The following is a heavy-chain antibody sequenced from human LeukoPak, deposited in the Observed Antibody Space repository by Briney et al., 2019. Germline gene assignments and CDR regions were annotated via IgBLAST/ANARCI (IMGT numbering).Heavy chain of an antibody. J-gene: IGHJ4*02. D-gene: IGHD1-26*01. CDR2: IWYDGSNR. CDR1: GFTFSSYG. Sequence: GGSLRLSCAASGFTFSSYGMHWVRQAPGKWLEWVAVIWYDGSNRYYADSVKGRFTISRDNSKNTLYLQMNSLRAEDTAVYYCARDLIVGGGQYYFDYWGQGTLVTVSS. CDR3: ARDLIVGGGQYYFDY. V-gene: IGHV3-33*01.